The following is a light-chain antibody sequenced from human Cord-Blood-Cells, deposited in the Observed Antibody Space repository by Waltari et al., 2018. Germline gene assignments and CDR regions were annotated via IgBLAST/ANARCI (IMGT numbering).Light chain of an antibody. CDR3: AAWDDSLSGYV. J-gene: IGLJ1*01. CDR2: RNN. V-gene: IGLV1-47*01. CDR1: SSNIGSNY. Sequence: QSVLTQPPSASGTPGQRVPISCSGSSSNIGSNYVYWYQQLPGTAPKLLIYRNNQRPSGVPDRFSGSKSGTSASLAISGLRSEDEADYYCAAWDDSLSGYVLGTGTKVTVL.